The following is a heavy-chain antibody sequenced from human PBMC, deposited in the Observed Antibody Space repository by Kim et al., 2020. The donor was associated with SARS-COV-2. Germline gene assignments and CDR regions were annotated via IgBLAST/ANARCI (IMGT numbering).Heavy chain of an antibody. CDR1: GGSFSDYT. Sequence: SETLSLTCAVYGGSFSDYTWSWIRQPQGKGLEWIGEINHSGVTNLSPSLKSRITISVDTSKSQFSLRLKSMTATDTAIYYCARGRAGVVPAPVLGLGPWFDFYAVDVWGRGTPVAVSS. J-gene: IGHJ6*02. CDR3: ARGRAGVVPAPVLGLGPWFDFYAVDV. CDR2: INHSGVT. D-gene: IGHD2-2*02. V-gene: IGHV4-34*01.